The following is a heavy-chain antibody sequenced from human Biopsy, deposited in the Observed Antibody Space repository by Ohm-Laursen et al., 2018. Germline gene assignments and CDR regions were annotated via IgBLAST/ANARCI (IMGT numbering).Heavy chain of an antibody. CDR2: ISSSGATI. CDR3: ARARDDFVVVPAAFFDF. V-gene: IGHV3-11*01. J-gene: IGHJ4*02. D-gene: IGHD2-15*01. CDR1: GFTFSDHH. Sequence: SLRLSCTASGFTFSDHHMAWVRQAPGKGLEWLSYISSSGATIKYADSVKGRFTISRDNAKNSLYLRMNSLRAEGTAVYFCARARDDFVVVPAAFFDFWGQGTLVTVSS.